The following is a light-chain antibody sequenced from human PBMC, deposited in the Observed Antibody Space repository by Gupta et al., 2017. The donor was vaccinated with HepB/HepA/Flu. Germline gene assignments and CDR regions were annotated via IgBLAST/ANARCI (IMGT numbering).Light chain of an antibody. V-gene: IGKV1-39*01. J-gene: IGKJ2*04. Sequence: DIQMTQSPSSLSASVGDRVTITCRASQSISSYLNWYQQKPGKAPKLLIYAASSWQSGVSSRFSGSGYGKDVTLTISSRQPEDFAPYYSQQSYSTLMCSFGQGTXLEIK. CDR2: AAS. CDR1: QSISSY. CDR3: QQSYSTLMCS.